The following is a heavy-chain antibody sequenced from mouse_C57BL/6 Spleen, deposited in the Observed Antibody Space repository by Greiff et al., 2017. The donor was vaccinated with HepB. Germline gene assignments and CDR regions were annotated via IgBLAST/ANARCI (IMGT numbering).Heavy chain of an antibody. J-gene: IGHJ1*03. D-gene: IGHD2-2*01. V-gene: IGHV1-50*01. CDR2: IDPSDSYT. CDR3: ARSGYGYDLYSNV. Sequence: VQLQQPGAELVKPGASVKLSCKASGYTFTSYWMQWVKQRPGQGLEWIGEIDPSDSYTNYNQKFKGKATLTVDTSSSTAYMQLSSLTCEDSAVYYCARSGYGYDLYSNVWGTGTTVTVSS. CDR1: GYTFTSYW.